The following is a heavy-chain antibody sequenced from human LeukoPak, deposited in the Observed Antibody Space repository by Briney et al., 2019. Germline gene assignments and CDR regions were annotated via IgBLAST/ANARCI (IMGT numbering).Heavy chain of an antibody. V-gene: IGHV3-23*01. D-gene: IGHD6-13*01. J-gene: IGHJ4*02. CDR1: GFTFSSYA. Sequence: GGSLRLSCAASGFTFSSYAMSWVRQAPGKGLEWVSSIGGSGGDTHYGDSVKGRFTISRDNSKNTLYLQVNSLRAEDTAVFYCAKGRISGDAGLDYWGQGTLVTVSS. CDR3: AKGRISGDAGLDY. CDR2: IGGSGGDT.